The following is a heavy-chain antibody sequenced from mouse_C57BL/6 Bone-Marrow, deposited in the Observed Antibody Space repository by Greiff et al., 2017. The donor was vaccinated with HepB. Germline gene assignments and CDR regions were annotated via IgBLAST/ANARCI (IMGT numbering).Heavy chain of an antibody. D-gene: IGHD2-5*01. CDR1: GFTFSDYY. CDR2: ISNGGGST. CDR3: ARRAYYSNWGAMDY. V-gene: IGHV5-12*01. J-gene: IGHJ4*01. Sequence: KLVESGGGLVQPGGSLKLSCAASGFTFSDYYMYWVRQTPEKRLEWVAYISNGGGSTYYPDTVKGRFTISRDNAKNTLYLQMSRLKSEDTAMYYCARRAYYSNWGAMDYWGQGTSVTVSS.